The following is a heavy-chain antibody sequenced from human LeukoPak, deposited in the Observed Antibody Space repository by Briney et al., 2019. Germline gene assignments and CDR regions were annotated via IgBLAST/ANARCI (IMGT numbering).Heavy chain of an antibody. CDR3: ARGNRGAFDV. CDR1: GDSVSTNSAS. J-gene: IGHJ3*01. V-gene: IGHV6-1*01. CDR2: TYYGSKWYN. D-gene: IGHD3-10*01. Sequence: SQTLSLTCAIPGDSVSTNSASWNWIRQSPSRGLEWLGRTYYGSKWYNEYPVSVKSRIVINPDTSKNQFSLQLNSVTPEDTAVYYCARGNRGAFDVWGQGTMVTVSA.